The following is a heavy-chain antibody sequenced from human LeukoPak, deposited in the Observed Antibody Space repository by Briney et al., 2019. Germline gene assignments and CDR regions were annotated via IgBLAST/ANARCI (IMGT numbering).Heavy chain of an antibody. V-gene: IGHV4-34*01. CDR2: INHSGST. J-gene: IGHJ3*02. Sequence: PSETLSLTCTVSGYSFSNGYYWSWIRPPPGKVLEWIGEINHSGSTNYNPSLKSRFTISVDTSKNQFSLKLSSVTAADTAVYYCARGSRWYSGSYGALDIWGQGTMVTVSS. CDR1: GYSFSNGYY. CDR3: ARGSRWYSGSYGALDI. D-gene: IGHD1-26*01.